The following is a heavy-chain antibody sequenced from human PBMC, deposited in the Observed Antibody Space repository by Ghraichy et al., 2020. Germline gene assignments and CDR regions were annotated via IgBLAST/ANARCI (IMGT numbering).Heavy chain of an antibody. V-gene: IGHV3-64*01. CDR1: GFTFSSYA. Sequence: GGSLRLSCAASGFTFSSYAMHWVRQAPGKGLEYVSAISSNGGSTYYANSVKGRFTISRDNSKNTLYLQMGSLRAEDMAVYYCAGGSRHSGRYSTQQVAGAAYYYYGMDVWGQGTTVTVSS. D-gene: IGHD6-19*01. CDR2: ISSNGGST. J-gene: IGHJ6*02. CDR3: AGGSRHSGRYSTQQVAGAAYYYYGMDV.